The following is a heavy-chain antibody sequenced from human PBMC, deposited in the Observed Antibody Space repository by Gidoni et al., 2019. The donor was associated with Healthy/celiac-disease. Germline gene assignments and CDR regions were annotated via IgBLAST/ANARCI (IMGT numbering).Heavy chain of an antibody. J-gene: IGHJ4*02. CDR2: ISGSGGST. D-gene: IGHD6-19*01. V-gene: IGHV3-23*01. CDR1: GCTFSSYA. CDR3: AKDRKRASSGWVFDY. Sequence: EVQLLESGGGLVQPGGSLRLSCEDSGCTFSSYAMSWVRQAPGKGLEWVSAISGSGGSTYYADSVKGRFTISRDNSKNTLYLQMNSLRAEDTAVYYCAKDRKRASSGWVFDYWGQGTLVTVSS.